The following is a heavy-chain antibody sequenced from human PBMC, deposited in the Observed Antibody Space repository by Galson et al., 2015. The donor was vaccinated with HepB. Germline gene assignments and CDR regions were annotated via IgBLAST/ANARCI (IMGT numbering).Heavy chain of an antibody. CDR1: GYTFTSYY. CDR3: ARGSYKWELLLLGFDY. CDR2: INPSGGST. D-gene: IGHD1-26*01. Sequence: SVKVSCKASGYTFTSYYIHWVRQAPGQGLEWMGIINPSGGSTSYAQKFQGRVTMTRDMSTSTVYMELSSLRSEDTAVYYCARGSYKWELLLLGFDYWGQGTLVTVSS. J-gene: IGHJ4*02. V-gene: IGHV1-46*01.